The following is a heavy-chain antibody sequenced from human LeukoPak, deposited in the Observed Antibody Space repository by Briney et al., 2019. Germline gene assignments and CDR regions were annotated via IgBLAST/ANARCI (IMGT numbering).Heavy chain of an antibody. CDR1: GFTVSSNY. CDR2: IYSGGST. Sequence: PRGSLRLSCAASGFTVSSNYMNWVRQAPGKGLEGVSVIYSGGSTYYADSVKGRFTISRDNSKNTLYLQMNSLRAEDTAVYYCARDRAAGYADAFDIWGQGTMVTVSS. J-gene: IGHJ3*02. V-gene: IGHV3-66*01. CDR3: ARDRAAGYADAFDI. D-gene: IGHD6-25*01.